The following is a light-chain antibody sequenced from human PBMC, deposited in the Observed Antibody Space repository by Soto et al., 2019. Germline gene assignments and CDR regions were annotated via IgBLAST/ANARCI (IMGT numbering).Light chain of an antibody. Sequence: EIVMTQSPGTLSLSPGERATLSCRASQTVSSNYLAWYQQKPGQAPRLLIYGASSRATGVPDRFSGSGSGADFTLTISRLEPEDFALYYCHQYGGSPGTLGQGTKV. CDR2: GAS. J-gene: IGKJ1*01. CDR3: HQYGGSPGT. CDR1: QTVSSNY. V-gene: IGKV3-20*01.